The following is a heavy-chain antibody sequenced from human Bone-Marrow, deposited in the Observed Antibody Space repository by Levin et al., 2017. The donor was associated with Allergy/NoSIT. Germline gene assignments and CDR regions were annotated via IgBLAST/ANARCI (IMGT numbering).Heavy chain of an antibody. J-gene: IGHJ6*02. V-gene: IGHV1-8*01. CDR2: MNPNSGNT. Sequence: ASVKVSCKASGYTFTSYDINWVRQATGQGLEWMGWMNPNSGNTGYAQKFQGRVTMTRNTSISTAYMELSSRRSEDTAVYYCARGRENIVVVPAAPSGGMDVWGQGTTVTVSS. CDR1: GYTFTSYD. CDR3: ARGRENIVVVPAAPSGGMDV. D-gene: IGHD2-2*01.